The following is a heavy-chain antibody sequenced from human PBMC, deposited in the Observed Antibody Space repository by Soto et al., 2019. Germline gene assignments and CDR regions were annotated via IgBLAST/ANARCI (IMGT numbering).Heavy chain of an antibody. CDR2: IRSKAYGGTT. J-gene: IGHJ5*02. V-gene: IGHV3-49*03. CDR3: TRDTVQLRFLGWLPPSAPLGGFDP. CDR1: GFTFGDYA. Sequence: PGGSLRLSCTASGFTFGDYAMSWFRQAPGKGLEWVGFIRSKAYGGTTEYAASVKGRFTISRDDSKSIAYLQMNSLKTEDTAVYYCTRDTVQLRFLGWLPPSAPLGGFDPWGQGTLVTVSS. D-gene: IGHD3-3*01.